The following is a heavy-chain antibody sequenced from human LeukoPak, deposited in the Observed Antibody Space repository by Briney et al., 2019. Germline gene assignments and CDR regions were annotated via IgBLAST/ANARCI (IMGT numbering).Heavy chain of an antibody. D-gene: IGHD5-18*01. V-gene: IGHV3-23*01. CDR2: ISGSGGST. CDR3: AKGGGYSYGFPKNPYYFDY. CDR1: GFTFSSYA. Sequence: PGGSLRLSCAASGFTFSSYAMSWVRQAPGKGLEWVSAISGSGGSTYYADSVKGRFTISRDNSKNTLYLQMNSLRAEDTAVYYCAKGGGYSYGFPKNPYYFDYWGQGTLVTVSS. J-gene: IGHJ4*02.